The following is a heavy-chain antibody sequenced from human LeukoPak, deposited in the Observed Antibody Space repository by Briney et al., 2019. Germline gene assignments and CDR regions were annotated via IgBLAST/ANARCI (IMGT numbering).Heavy chain of an antibody. CDR1: GFTFSSYA. CDR2: VKSKTDGGTI. V-gene: IGHV3-15*07. D-gene: IGHD1-26*01. J-gene: IGHJ4*02. CDR3: TTKRVGAPAFDS. Sequence: GSLRLSCAASGFTFSSYAMHWVRQAPGKGLEWVGRVKSKTDGGTIDYAAPVKGRFILSREDSKNTLYLEMNSLKIEDTAVYYCTTKRVGAPAFDSWGQGTLVTVSS.